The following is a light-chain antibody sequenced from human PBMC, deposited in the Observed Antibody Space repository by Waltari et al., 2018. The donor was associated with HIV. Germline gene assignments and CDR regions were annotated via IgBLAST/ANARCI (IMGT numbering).Light chain of an antibody. V-gene: IGLV1-47*01. CDR1: SSNLGNTY. J-gene: IGLJ3*02. Sequence: QSVLTQPPSASGTPELRSTISCSGSSSNLGNTYVYWYQQLPGPAPKLLIYRNKQRPSGLPDRVPGSKSDTSASLATSGLRSEDEADYFCATWEDSLSGPVFGGGTKLTVL. CDR2: RNK. CDR3: ATWEDSLSGPV.